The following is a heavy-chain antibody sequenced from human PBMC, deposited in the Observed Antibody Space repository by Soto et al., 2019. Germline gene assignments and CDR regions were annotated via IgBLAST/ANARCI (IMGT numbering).Heavy chain of an antibody. J-gene: IGHJ6*02. CDR3: ARDQVEWLVQYYYYYGMDV. V-gene: IGHV3-48*03. D-gene: IGHD6-19*01. CDR2: ISSSGSTI. Sequence: HPGGSLRLSCAASGFTFSSYEMNWVRQAPGKGLEWVSYISSSGSTIYYADSVKGRFTISRDNAKNSLYLQMNSLRAEDTAVYYCARDQVEWLVQYYYYYGMDVWGQGTTVTVSS. CDR1: GFTFSSYE.